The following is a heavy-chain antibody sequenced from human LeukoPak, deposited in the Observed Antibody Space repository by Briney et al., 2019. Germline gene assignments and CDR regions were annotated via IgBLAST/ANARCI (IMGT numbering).Heavy chain of an antibody. J-gene: IGHJ4*02. CDR2: INHSGST. V-gene: IGHV4-34*01. D-gene: IGHD3-16*01. CDR3: ARTNDYYGFDY. Sequence: SETLSLTCSVYGGSFSGYYWSWIRQPPGKGLGWIGEINHSGSTNYNPSLKSRVTISVDTSKNQFSLKLSSVTAADTAVYYCARTNDYYGFDYWGQGTLVTVSS. CDR1: GGSFSGYY.